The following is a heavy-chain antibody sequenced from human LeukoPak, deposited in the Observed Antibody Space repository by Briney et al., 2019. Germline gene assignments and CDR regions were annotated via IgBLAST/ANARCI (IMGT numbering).Heavy chain of an antibody. CDR2: ISINSTI. Sequence: GGSLRLSCAASGFTLSSYSINWVRQAPGKGLEGVSYISINSTIYQAKSVKGRFTVARDNAKNSLCLQMNSLRAEDTAVYYCSTAKFDSWGQGTLVTVSS. V-gene: IGHV3-48*01. J-gene: IGHJ4*02. CDR1: GFTLSSYS. CDR3: STAKFDS.